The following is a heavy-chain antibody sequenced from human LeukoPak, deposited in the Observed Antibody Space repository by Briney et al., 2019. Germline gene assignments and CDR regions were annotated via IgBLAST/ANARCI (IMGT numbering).Heavy chain of an antibody. CDR3: AKDSYYYDSSGYYYNWFDP. CDR2: ISYDGSNK. D-gene: IGHD3-22*01. CDR1: GFTFSSYG. Sequence: GGPLRLSCAASGFTFSSYGMHWVRQAPGKGLEWVAVISYDGSNKYYADSVKGRFTISRDNSKNTLYLQMNSLRAEDTAVYYCAKDSYYYDSSGYYYNWFDPWGQGTLVTVSS. V-gene: IGHV3-30*18. J-gene: IGHJ5*02.